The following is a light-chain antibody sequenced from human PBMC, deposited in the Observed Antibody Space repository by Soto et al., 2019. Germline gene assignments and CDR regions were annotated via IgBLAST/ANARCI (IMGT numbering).Light chain of an antibody. V-gene: IGLV2-14*01. CDR1: SSDVGGHNF. CDR3: SSYTTSSTPDV. J-gene: IGLJ1*01. CDR2: EVS. Sequence: QSALTQPASVSGSPGQSITISCTGTSSDVGGHNFVSWYQQHPGKAPKLIIYEVSDRPSGVSNRFSGSKSGNTASLTISGLQAEDEAYYYCSSYTTSSTPDVFGTGTKLTVL.